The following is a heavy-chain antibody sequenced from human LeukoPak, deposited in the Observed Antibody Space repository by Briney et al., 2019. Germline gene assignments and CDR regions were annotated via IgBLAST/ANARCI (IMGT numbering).Heavy chain of an antibody. CDR2: ISSSSSTI. J-gene: IGHJ4*02. Sequence: GGSLRLSCAASGFTFSSYSMNWVRQAPGKGLEWVSYISSSSSTIYYADSVKGRFTISRDNSKNTLYLQMNSLRAEDTAVYYCAKDSSSAVGVFDYWGQGTLVTVSS. CDR3: AKDSSSAVGVFDY. V-gene: IGHV3-48*01. D-gene: IGHD6-6*01. CDR1: GFTFSSYS.